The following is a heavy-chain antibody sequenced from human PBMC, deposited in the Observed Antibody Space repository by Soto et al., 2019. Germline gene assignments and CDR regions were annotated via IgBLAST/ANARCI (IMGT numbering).Heavy chain of an antibody. CDR3: AKDSGNYGSGSFSH. J-gene: IGHJ4*02. CDR1: GFTFSSYA. D-gene: IGHD3-10*01. V-gene: IGHV3-23*01. Sequence: EVHLLESGGGLVQPGGSLRLSCAASGFTFSSYAMSWVRQAPGRGLEWVSAMSGSGDSRDYANFVKGRFTISRDDSKASLFLQMDSLIAADTAVCYCAKDSGNYGSGSFSHWGQGTLVTVSS. CDR2: MSGSGDSR.